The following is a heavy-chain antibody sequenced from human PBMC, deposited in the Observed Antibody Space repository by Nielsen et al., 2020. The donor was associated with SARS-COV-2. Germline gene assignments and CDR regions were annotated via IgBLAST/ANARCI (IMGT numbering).Heavy chain of an antibody. V-gene: IGHV3-15*01. CDR2: IKSKTDGGTT. CDR3: TTMSPLEWLLSDYYGMDV. D-gene: IGHD3-3*01. CDR1: GFTFSNAW. J-gene: IGHJ6*02. Sequence: GESLKISCAASGFTFSNAWMSWVRQAPGKGLEWVGRIKSKTDGGTTDYAAPVKDRFTISRDDSKNTLYLQMNSLKTEDTAVYYCTTMSPLEWLLSDYYGMDVWGQGTTVTVSS.